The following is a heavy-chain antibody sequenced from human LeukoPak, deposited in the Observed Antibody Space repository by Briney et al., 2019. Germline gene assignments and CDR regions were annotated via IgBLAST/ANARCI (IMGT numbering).Heavy chain of an antibody. CDR2: ISAYNGNT. J-gene: IGHJ4*02. Sequence: ASVKVSCKASGYTFTSYGIGWVRQAPGQGLEWMGWISAYNGNTNYAQKLQGRVTMTTDTSTSTAYMELRSLRSDDTAVYYCARVDYGDYNFDYWGQGTLVTVSS. V-gene: IGHV1-18*04. D-gene: IGHD4-17*01. CDR1: GYTFTSYG. CDR3: ARVDYGDYNFDY.